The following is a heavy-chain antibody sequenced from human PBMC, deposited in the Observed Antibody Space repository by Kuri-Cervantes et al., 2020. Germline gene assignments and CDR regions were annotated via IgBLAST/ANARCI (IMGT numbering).Heavy chain of an antibody. J-gene: IGHJ4*02. CDR1: GGTFGSYA. Sequence: SVKVSCKASGGTFGSYAISWVRQAPGQGLEWMGGIIPIFGTANYAQKFQGRVTITTDESTSTAYMELSSLRSEDTAMYYCATSSLPSTWAVQGSYFDYWGQGTLVTV. CDR3: ATSSLPSTWAVQGSYFDY. D-gene: IGHD1-1*01. V-gene: IGHV1-69*05. CDR2: IIPIFGTA.